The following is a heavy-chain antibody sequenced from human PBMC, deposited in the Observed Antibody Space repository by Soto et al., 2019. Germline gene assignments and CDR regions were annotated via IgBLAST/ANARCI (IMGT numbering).Heavy chain of an antibody. V-gene: IGHV3-15*01. CDR1: GFTFSNLW. CDR2: IKSKIDGGTT. D-gene: IGHD3-16*02. CDR3: TTDVPFTAGGAIAY. Sequence: EELLVECGGDLVRPGGSLRLSCAASGFTFSNLWMTWVRQAPGKGLEWVARIKSKIDGGTTDYAAPVKDRFTISRDDSKNTLYLQMSSLKTEDTAVYYCTTDVPFTAGGAIAYWGQGTLVTVSA. J-gene: IGHJ4*02.